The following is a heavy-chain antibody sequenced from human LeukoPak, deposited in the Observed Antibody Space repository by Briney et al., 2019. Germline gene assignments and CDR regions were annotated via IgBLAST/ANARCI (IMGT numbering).Heavy chain of an antibody. Sequence: GGSLRLSCAASGFTVSSNYMSWVRQAPGKGLEWVSVIYSGGSTYYADSVKGRFTISRDNSKNTLDLQMNSLRAEDTAIYYCAKTVVVITFRFDSWGQGSLVTVSS. V-gene: IGHV3-53*01. D-gene: IGHD2-21*01. CDR2: IYSGGST. CDR1: GFTVSSNY. CDR3: AKTVVVITFRFDS. J-gene: IGHJ4*02.